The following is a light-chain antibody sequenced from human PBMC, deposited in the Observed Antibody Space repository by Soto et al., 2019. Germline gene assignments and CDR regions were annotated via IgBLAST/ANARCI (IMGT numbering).Light chain of an antibody. J-gene: IGKJ1*01. Sequence: DIQMTQSPSSLSASVGDRVTITFRASQSISSYLNWYQQKPGKAPKLLIYAASSLQSGVPSRFSGSGSGTEFTLSISSLQPDDFATYYCQQHQTYSTFGQGTKVDIK. CDR2: AAS. CDR3: QQHQTYST. CDR1: QSISSY. V-gene: IGKV1-39*01.